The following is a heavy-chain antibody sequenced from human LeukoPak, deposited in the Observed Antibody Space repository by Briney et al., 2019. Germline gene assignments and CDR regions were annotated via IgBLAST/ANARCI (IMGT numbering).Heavy chain of an antibody. CDR2: IGGSGTST. V-gene: IGHV3-23*01. Sequence: GGTLRLSCAASGFTFSSYVMSWVRQAPGKGLEWVAVIGGSGTSTHHADSVKGRFTSSRDNPKITLYLHLNSLRAEDTAVYYCAKLSDNYMDVWGKGTTVTVSS. CDR3: AKLSDNYMDV. CDR1: GFTFSSYV. J-gene: IGHJ6*03.